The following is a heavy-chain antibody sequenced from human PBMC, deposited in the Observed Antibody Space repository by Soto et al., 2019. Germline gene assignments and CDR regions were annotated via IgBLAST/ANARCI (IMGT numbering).Heavy chain of an antibody. J-gene: IGHJ3*02. CDR2: IYWDGDK. CDR3: AHRAGDDYVWGSYKDAFDM. Sequence: QITLKESGPTLVKPTQTLTLTCTFSGFSLNTTAVGVGWIRQPPGKALEWLALIYWDGDKRYSPSLKSRLAITKDTSKNQVVLKMTHMDPVDTATYYCAHRAGDDYVWGSYKDAFDMWGRGTMVTVSS. V-gene: IGHV2-5*02. CDR1: GFSLNTTAVG. D-gene: IGHD3-16*01.